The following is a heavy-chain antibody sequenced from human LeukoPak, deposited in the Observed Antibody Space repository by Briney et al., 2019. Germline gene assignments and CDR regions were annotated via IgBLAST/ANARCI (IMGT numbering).Heavy chain of an antibody. V-gene: IGHV3-23*01. J-gene: IGHJ4*02. CDR2: ISGSGGST. Sequence: GGSLRLSCAPSGFNFSNYAMSWARQAPGKGLEWVSAISGSGGSTYYADSVKGRFTISRDNSKNTLYLQMNSLRAEDTAVYYCAKGLYSGSSISFVYWGQRTLVTVSS. D-gene: IGHD1-26*01. CDR1: GFNFSNYA. CDR3: AKGLYSGSSISFVY.